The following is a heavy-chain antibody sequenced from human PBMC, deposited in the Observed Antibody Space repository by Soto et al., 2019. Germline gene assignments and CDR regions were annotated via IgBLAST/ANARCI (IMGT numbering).Heavy chain of an antibody. CDR3: ATEFPEVGATTYYFDY. D-gene: IGHD1-26*01. Sequence: ASVKVSCKVSGYTLTELSMHWVRQAPGKGLEWMGGFDPEDGETIYAQTFQGRVTMTEDTSTDTAYMDLSSLRSDDTAVYYCATEFPEVGATTYYFDYWGQRTLVTVSS. CDR2: FDPEDGET. J-gene: IGHJ4*02. CDR1: GYTLTELS. V-gene: IGHV1-24*01.